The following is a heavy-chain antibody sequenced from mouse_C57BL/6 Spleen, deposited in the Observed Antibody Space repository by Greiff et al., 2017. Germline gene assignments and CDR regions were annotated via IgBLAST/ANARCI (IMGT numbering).Heavy chain of an antibody. V-gene: IGHV5-16*01. Sequence: EVKLMESEGGLVQPGSSMKLSCTASGFTFSDYYMAWVRQVPEKGLEWVANINYDGSSTYYLDSLKSRFIISRDNAKNILYLQMSSLKSEDTATYYCARGGDYDVRAFDYWGQGTTLTVSS. CDR2: INYDGSST. D-gene: IGHD2-4*01. J-gene: IGHJ2*01. CDR3: ARGGDYDVRAFDY. CDR1: GFTFSDYY.